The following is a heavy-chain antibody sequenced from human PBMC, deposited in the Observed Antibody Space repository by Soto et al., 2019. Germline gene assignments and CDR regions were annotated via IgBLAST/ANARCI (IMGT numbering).Heavy chain of an antibody. D-gene: IGHD3-22*01. Sequence: GASVKVSCKASGLTFTSSAVQWVRQARGQRLEWIGWIVVGSGSTNYAQKFQERVTITRDMSTSTAYLELSSLRSDDTAVYYCAADPYYYDSSDYYSFDYWRQGTLVTVSS. V-gene: IGHV1-58*01. CDR3: AADPYYYDSSDYYSFDY. J-gene: IGHJ4*02. CDR2: IVVGSGST. CDR1: GLTFTSSA.